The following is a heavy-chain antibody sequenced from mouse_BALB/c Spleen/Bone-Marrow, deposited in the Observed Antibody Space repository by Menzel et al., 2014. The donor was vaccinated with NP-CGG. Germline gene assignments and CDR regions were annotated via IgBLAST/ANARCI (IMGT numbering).Heavy chain of an antibody. V-gene: IGHV14-3*02. J-gene: IGHJ3*01. Sequence: VQLKESGAELVKPGASVKLSCTASGFNIKDTYMHWVKQRPEQGLEWIGRIDPANGNIKYDPKFQGKATLTADTSSSTAYLQLSSLTSEDTAVYYCAPYYYGRWSANWGQGTLVTVSA. CDR3: APYYYGRWSAN. D-gene: IGHD1-1*01. CDR2: IDPANGNI. CDR1: GFNIKDTY.